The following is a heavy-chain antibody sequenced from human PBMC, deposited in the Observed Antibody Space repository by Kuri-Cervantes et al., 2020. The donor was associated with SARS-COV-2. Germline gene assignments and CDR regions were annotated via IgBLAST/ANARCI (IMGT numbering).Heavy chain of an antibody. V-gene: IGHV2-70*11. Sequence: SGPTLVKPTQTLTLTYTFSGFSLSISGMCVSWIRQPPGKALEWLARIDWDDDKYYSTSLKTRLTISKDTSKNQVVLTMTNMDPVDTATYYCARIQATTVIADYWGQGTLVTVSS. D-gene: IGHD4-11*01. CDR3: ARIQATTVIADY. J-gene: IGHJ4*02. CDR2: IDWDDDK. CDR1: GFSLSISGMC.